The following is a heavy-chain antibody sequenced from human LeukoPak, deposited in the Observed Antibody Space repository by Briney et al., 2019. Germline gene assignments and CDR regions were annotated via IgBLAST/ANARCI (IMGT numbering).Heavy chain of an antibody. CDR3: ARDGVLLWFGEVYYYMDV. CDR1: GYTFTGYY. Sequence: GASVKVSCKASGYTFTGYYMHWVRQAPGQGLEWMGWINPNSGGTNYAQKFQGRVTMTRDTSISTAYMELSRLRSDDTAVYYCARDGVLLWFGEVYYYMDVWGKGTTVTISS. J-gene: IGHJ6*03. CDR2: INPNSGGT. D-gene: IGHD3-10*01. V-gene: IGHV1-2*02.